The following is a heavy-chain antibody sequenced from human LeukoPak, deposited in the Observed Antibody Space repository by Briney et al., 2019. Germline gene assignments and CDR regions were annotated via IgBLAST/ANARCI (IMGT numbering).Heavy chain of an antibody. CDR2: ISSSGSTI. Sequence: AGGSLRLSCAASGFTFSDYYMSWIRQAPGKGLEWVSYISSSGSTIYYADSVKGRFTISRDNAKNSLYLQMNSLRAEDTAVYYCARISVVPAAGFDYWGQGTLVTVSS. D-gene: IGHD2-2*01. V-gene: IGHV3-11*04. CDR3: ARISVVPAAGFDY. J-gene: IGHJ4*02. CDR1: GFTFSDYY.